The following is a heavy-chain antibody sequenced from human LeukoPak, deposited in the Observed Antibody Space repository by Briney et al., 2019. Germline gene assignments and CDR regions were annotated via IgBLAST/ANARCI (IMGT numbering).Heavy chain of an antibody. CDR1: GFTFSSYA. Sequence: GGSLRLSCAASGFTFSSYAMSWVRQAPGKGLEWVSGISGSDGGTNYADSVKGRFTISRENSKNALYLQMNSLRAEDTAVYYCAKDSAKKYDDYWGQGTLVTVSS. V-gene: IGHV3-23*01. CDR3: AKDSAKKYDDY. CDR2: ISGSDGGT. D-gene: IGHD2/OR15-2a*01. J-gene: IGHJ4*02.